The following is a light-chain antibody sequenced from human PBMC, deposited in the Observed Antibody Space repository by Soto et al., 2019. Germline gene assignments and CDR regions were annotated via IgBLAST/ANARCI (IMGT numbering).Light chain of an antibody. V-gene: IGKV3-20*01. CDR1: QSVSSTY. J-gene: IGKJ1*01. CDR3: QQYGSSFWT. Sequence: EIVLTQSPGTLSLSPGERATLSCRASQSVSSTYLAWYQQKPGQAPRLLIYGASSWATGIPDRFSGSGSGTDFTLTISRLEPEDFAVYYCQQYGSSFWTFGQGTKVEIK. CDR2: GAS.